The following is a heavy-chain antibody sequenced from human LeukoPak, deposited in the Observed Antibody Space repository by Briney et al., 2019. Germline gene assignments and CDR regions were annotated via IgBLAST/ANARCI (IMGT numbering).Heavy chain of an antibody. Sequence: GGSLRLSCAASGFTFSSYGMHWVRQAPGKGLEWVAFIKYDGSNKYYADSVKGRFTISRDNSKNTLYVQMNSLRAEDTAVYYCAKDQWGYCSDGSCFPFDYWGQGTLVTVSS. D-gene: IGHD2-15*01. CDR1: GFTFSSYG. J-gene: IGHJ4*02. CDR2: IKYDGSNK. CDR3: AKDQWGYCSDGSCFPFDY. V-gene: IGHV3-30*02.